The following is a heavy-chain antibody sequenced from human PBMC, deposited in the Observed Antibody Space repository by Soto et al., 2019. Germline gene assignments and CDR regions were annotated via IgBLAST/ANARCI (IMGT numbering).Heavy chain of an antibody. V-gene: IGHV3-53*01. Sequence: EVQLVESGGGLIQPGGSLRLSCAASGFTVSSNYMSWVRQAPGKGLEWVSVIYSGGSTYYADSVKGRFTISRDNSKNTLYLQMNSLRAEDTAVYYWARGGRAWLQSFDYWGQGTLVTVSS. CDR1: GFTVSSNY. J-gene: IGHJ4*02. CDR3: ARGGRAWLQSFDY. CDR2: IYSGGST. D-gene: IGHD5-12*01.